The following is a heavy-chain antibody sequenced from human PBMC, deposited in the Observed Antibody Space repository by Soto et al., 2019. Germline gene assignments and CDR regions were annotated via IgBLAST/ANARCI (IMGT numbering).Heavy chain of an antibody. CDR1: GGSISSSSC. Sequence: PSETLSLTCAVSGGSISSSSCWSWVRQPPGKGLEWIGEIYHSGSTNFIPSLKSRVTISVDKSKNQFSLKLNSVTAADTAVYYCARVSGSYYYGMDVWGQGTTVTVSS. CDR2: IYHSGST. V-gene: IGHV4-4*02. CDR3: ARVSGSYYYGMDV. J-gene: IGHJ6*02.